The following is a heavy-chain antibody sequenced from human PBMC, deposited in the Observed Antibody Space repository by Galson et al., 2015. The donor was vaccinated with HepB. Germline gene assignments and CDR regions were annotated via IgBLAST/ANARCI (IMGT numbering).Heavy chain of an antibody. D-gene: IGHD3-3*01. CDR3: ARRGLLEWFDYHFDS. CDR1: GFTFGDYA. CDR2: IRSKNYGGTA. V-gene: IGHV3-49*03. J-gene: IGHJ4*02. Sequence: LRLSCAGSGFTFGDYAMSWFRQAPGKGLEWVGLIRSKNYGGTAEYAASVKDRFVISRDDSNNIAYLQMNSLKIEDSAVYFCARRGLLEWFDYHFDSWGQGTLVTVSS.